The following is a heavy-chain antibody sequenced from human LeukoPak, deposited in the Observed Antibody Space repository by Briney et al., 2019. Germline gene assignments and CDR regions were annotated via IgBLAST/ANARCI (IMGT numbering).Heavy chain of an antibody. CDR2: IKSKTDGGTT. J-gene: IGHJ4*02. CDR3: TTDPAYYYDSSGPFY. V-gene: IGHV3-15*07. D-gene: IGHD3-22*01. CDR1: GFTFSNAW. Sequence: GGFLRLSCAASGFTFSNAWMNWVRQAPGKGLEWVGRIKSKTDGGTTDYAAPVKGRFTISRDDSKNTLYLQMNSLKTEDTAVYYCTTDPAYYYDSSGPFYWGQGTLVTVSS.